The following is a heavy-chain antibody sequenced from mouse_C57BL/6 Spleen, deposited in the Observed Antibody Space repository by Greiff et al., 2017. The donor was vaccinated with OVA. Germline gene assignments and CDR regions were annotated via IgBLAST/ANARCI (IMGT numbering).Heavy chain of an antibody. CDR1: GYTFTDYE. CDR2: IDPETGGT. V-gene: IGHV1-15*01. Sequence: VQLVESGAELVRPGASVTLSCKASGYTFTDYEMHWVKQTPVHGLEWIGAIDPETGGTAYNQKFKGKAILTADKSSSTAYMELRSLTSEDSAVYYCTRKAGWFAYWGQGTLVTVSA. CDR3: TRKAGWFAY. D-gene: IGHD3-2*02. J-gene: IGHJ3*01.